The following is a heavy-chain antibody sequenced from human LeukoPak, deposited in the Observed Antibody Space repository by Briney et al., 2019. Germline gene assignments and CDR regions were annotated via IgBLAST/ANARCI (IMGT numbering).Heavy chain of an antibody. D-gene: IGHD6-6*01. CDR1: GGSFSSYY. Sequence: SETLSLTCAVYGGSFSSYYWGWIRQPPGKGLEWIGSIYYSGSTYYNPSLKSRVTISVYTSKNQFSLKLSSVTAADTAVYFCARAIAARRRVGWDYFDDWGQGTLVTVSS. V-gene: IGHV4-39*01. J-gene: IGHJ4*02. CDR2: IYYSGST. CDR3: ARAIAARRRVGWDYFDD.